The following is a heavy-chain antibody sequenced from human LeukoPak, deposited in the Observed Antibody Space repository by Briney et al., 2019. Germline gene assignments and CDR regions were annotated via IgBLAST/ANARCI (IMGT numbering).Heavy chain of an antibody. CDR3: ARDGDDYGDYVFDY. Sequence: PSETLSLTCTVSGGSISSYFWSWIRQPPGKGLEWIGYIYYSGSTNYNPSLKSRVTISVDTSKNQFSLKLSSVTAADTALYYCARDGDDYGDYVFDYWGQGILVTVSS. D-gene: IGHD4-17*01. CDR1: GGSISSYF. CDR2: IYYSGST. J-gene: IGHJ4*02. V-gene: IGHV4-59*01.